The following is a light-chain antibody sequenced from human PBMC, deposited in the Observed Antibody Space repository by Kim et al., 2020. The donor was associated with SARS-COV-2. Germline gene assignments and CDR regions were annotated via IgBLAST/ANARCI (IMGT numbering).Light chain of an antibody. J-gene: IGKJ4*01. CDR1: QSVLYPSANNHY. V-gene: IGKV4-1*01. CDR3: QQYFSTPLT. Sequence: DIVMTQSPDSLAVSLGERATINCKSSQSVLYPSANNHYLARYQQKPGQPPKLLIYWASTRASGVPDRFSGSGSVTDFTLTISSLQAEDVAVYYCQQYFSTPLTFGGGTKVDIK. CDR2: WAS.